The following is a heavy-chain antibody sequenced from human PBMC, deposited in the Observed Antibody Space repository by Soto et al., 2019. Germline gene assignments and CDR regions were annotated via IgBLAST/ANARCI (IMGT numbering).Heavy chain of an antibody. D-gene: IGHD3-10*01. CDR1: GGAISTYY. CDR2: IYHSGSS. Sequence: SETLSLTCSVSGGAISTYYWSWIRQFPGQGLEWIGYIYHSGSSQYNPSLTSRVTISVDTSKNQLSLRLSSVTAADTAVYYCARSYGSGSYYDYYYGMDVWGQGTTVTV. J-gene: IGHJ6*02. V-gene: IGHV4-59*01. CDR3: ARSYGSGSYYDYYYGMDV.